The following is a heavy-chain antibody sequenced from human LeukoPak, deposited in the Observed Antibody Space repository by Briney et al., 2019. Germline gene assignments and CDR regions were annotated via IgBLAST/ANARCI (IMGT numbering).Heavy chain of an antibody. CDR2: IKQDGSEK. CDR1: GFTFSNFW. J-gene: IGHJ4*02. CDR3: ARLNLWFGEFLDY. D-gene: IGHD3-10*01. Sequence: GGSLRLSCAASGFTFSNFWMSWVRQGPGKGVGWVANIKQDGSEKYFVDSVKGRFTISRDNAKNSLLLQMNSLRAEATAVYYCARLNLWFGEFLDYWGQGTLVTVSS. V-gene: IGHV3-7*01.